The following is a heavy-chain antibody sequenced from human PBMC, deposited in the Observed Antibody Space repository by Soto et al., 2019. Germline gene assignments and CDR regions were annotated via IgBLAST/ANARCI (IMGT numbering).Heavy chain of an antibody. CDR2: VSAYNGNT. D-gene: IGHD2-21*02. CDR1: GYAFTSYG. Sequence: ASVKVSCKASGYAFTSYGISWLRQAPGQGLEWMGWVSAYNGNTNYAQKLQGRVTMTTDTSTSTAYMELRSLRSDDTAVYYCARGYCGGDCYYFDYWGQGTLVTVSS. V-gene: IGHV1-18*04. CDR3: ARGYCGGDCYYFDY. J-gene: IGHJ4*02.